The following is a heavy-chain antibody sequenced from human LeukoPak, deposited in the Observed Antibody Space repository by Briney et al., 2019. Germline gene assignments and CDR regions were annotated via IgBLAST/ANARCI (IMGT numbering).Heavy chain of an antibody. CDR2: INPNSGGT. CDR3: ARGSLRKENWFDP. J-gene: IGHJ5*02. CDR1: GYTFTCYY. Sequence: ASVKVSCKASGYTFTCYYMHWVRQAPGQGLEWMGWINPNSGGTNYAQKFQGRVTMTRDTSISTAYMELSRLRSDDTAVYYWARGSLRKENWFDPWGQGTLVTVSS. V-gene: IGHV1-2*02.